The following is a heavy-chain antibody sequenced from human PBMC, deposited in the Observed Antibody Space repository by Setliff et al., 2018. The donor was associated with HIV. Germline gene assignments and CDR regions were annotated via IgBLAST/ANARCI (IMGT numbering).Heavy chain of an antibody. J-gene: IGHJ4*02. V-gene: IGHV4-34*01. CDR3: AGGPGTTSIDY. CDR2: INHSGST. D-gene: IGHD1-26*01. CDR1: GGSFSGYY. Sequence: PSETLSLTCAVYGGSFSGYYWSWIRQPPGKGLEWIGEINHSGSTNYNMSLWSRVTKSLDASRNQFSLELISVTAADTAVYYCAGGPGTTSIDYWAQGTLVTVSS.